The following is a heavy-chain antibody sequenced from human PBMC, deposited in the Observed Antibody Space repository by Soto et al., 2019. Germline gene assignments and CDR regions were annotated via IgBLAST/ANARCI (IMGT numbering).Heavy chain of an antibody. Sequence: ASLKVSCKASGYTFTSYYMHWVRQARGQGLEWMGIINPSGGSTSYAQKFQGRVTMTRDTSTSTVYMELSSLRYEDTAVYYCARVPYAILTTHYYGGMDAWGQGTKVTVTS. V-gene: IGHV1-46*01. D-gene: IGHD2-8*01. J-gene: IGHJ6*02. CDR1: GYTFTSYY. CDR3: ARVPYAILTTHYYGGMDA. CDR2: INPSGGST.